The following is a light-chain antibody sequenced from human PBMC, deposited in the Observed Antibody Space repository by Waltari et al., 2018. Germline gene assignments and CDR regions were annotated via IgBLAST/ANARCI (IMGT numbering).Light chain of an antibody. V-gene: IGKV1-8*01. Sequence: AIRMTPSPSSFSASTGDRVTITCRASQGISSYLAWYQQNPGKAPKLLIYAASTLQSGVPSRFSGSGSGTDFTLTISCLQSEDFATYYCQQYYSYPPGITFGPGTKVDIK. CDR1: QGISSY. CDR2: AAS. CDR3: QQYYSYPPGIT. J-gene: IGKJ3*01.